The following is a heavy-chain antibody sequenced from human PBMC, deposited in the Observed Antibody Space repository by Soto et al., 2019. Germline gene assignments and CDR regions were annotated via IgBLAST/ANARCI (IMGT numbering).Heavy chain of an antibody. Sequence: PGGSLRLSCAASGFTFDDYAMHWIRQAPGKGLEWVSYISFSGSTIYYADSVKGRFTISRDNAKNSLYLQMNNLRPEDTAVYYCAGGDSGSFDSWGQGTLVTVSS. V-gene: IGHV3-11*01. CDR1: GFTFDDYA. J-gene: IGHJ4*02. D-gene: IGHD3-16*01. CDR3: AGGDSGSFDS. CDR2: ISFSGSTI.